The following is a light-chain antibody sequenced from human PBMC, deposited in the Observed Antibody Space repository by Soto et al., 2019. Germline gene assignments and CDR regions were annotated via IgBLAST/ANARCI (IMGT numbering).Light chain of an antibody. CDR2: DVS. CDR3: CSYTGSSTYV. CDR1: SSDVGSYNL. Sequence: QSVLTQPASVSGSPGLSITISCTGTSSDVGSYNLVSWYQQHPGNAPKLMIYDVSKRPSGVSNRFSGSKSGNTASLTISGLQAEDEADYYCCSYTGSSTYVFGTGTKLTVL. V-gene: IGLV2-23*02. J-gene: IGLJ1*01.